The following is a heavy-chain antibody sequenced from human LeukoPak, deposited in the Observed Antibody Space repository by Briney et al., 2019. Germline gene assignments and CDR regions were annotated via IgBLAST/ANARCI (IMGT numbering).Heavy chain of an antibody. CDR3: ASSLRNGYVGLRGRGRYFQH. Sequence: SETLSLTRTVSGGSISSSSYYWGWIRQPPGKGLEWIGEINHSGSTNYNPSLKSRVTISVDTSKNQFSLKLSSVTAADTAVYYCASSLRNGYVGLRGRGRYFQHWGQGTLVTVSS. J-gene: IGHJ1*01. CDR1: GGSISSSSYY. CDR2: INHSGST. D-gene: IGHD3-16*01. V-gene: IGHV4-39*07.